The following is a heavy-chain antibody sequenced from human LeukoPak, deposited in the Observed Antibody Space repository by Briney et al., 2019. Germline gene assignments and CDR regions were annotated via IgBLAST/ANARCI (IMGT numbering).Heavy chain of an antibody. D-gene: IGHD3-10*01. CDR3: TRVRGVRAYYYGMDV. CDR2: IRIKAYGGTT. CDR1: GFTFGVYA. Sequence: GGSLSLSCTASGFTFGVYAMSWVRQAPGKGLEWVGFIRIKAYGGTTEYAASVKRRFTISRDDSKSIAYLQMNSLKTEDTAVYYCTRVRGVRAYYYGMDVWGQGTTVTVSS. V-gene: IGHV3-49*04. J-gene: IGHJ6*02.